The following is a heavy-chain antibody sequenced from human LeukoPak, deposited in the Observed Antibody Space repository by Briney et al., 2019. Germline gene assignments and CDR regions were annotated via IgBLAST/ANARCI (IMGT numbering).Heavy chain of an antibody. CDR2: IYYSGST. J-gene: IGHJ3*02. V-gene: IGHV4-39*01. CDR1: GGSISSSSYY. Sequence: SETLSLTCTVSGGSISSSSYYWGWIRQPPGKGLEWIGSIYYSGSTYYNPSLKSRVTISVDTSKNQFSLKLSSVTAADTAVYYCARVGFDYYDSSGYSAFDIWGQGTMVTVSS. CDR3: ARVGFDYYDSSGYSAFDI. D-gene: IGHD3-22*01.